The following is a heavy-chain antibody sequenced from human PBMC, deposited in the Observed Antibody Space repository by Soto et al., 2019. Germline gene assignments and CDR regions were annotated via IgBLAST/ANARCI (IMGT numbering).Heavy chain of an antibody. V-gene: IGHV4-31*03. D-gene: IGHD1-26*01. CDR1: GGSISSTGYF. CDR3: AREAGSGDYFDY. J-gene: IGHJ4*02. CDR2: IFYSGST. Sequence: QVQLQESGPGLVKPSQTLSLTCTVSGGSISSTGYFWTWIRQHPGKGLEWIGYIFYSGSTFHNRSLKSRVTISVDTSKNQFSLELSSVTAADTAVYYCAREAGSGDYFDYWGQGTLVTVSS.